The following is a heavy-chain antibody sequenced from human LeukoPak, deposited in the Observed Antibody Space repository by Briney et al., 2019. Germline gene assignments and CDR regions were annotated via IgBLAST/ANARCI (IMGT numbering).Heavy chain of an antibody. CDR3: ARWGPDYEYSSRYYYYMDV. CDR1: GYTFTSYG. D-gene: IGHD6-13*01. Sequence: ASLKVSCKASGYTFTSYGISWVRQAPGQGLEWMGWISAYNGNTNYAQKFQGRVTMTTDTSTSTAYMELRSLRSDDTAVYYCARWGPDYEYSSRYYYYMDVWGKGTTVTVS. CDR2: ISAYNGNT. V-gene: IGHV1-18*01. J-gene: IGHJ6*03.